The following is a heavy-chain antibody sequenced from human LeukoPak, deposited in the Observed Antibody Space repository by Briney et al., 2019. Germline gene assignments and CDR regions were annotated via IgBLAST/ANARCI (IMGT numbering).Heavy chain of an antibody. J-gene: IGHJ4*02. CDR2: IYTSGST. V-gene: IGHV4-61*02. CDR1: GGSISSGSYY. Sequence: PSETLSLTCTVSGGSISSGSYYWSWIRQPAGKGLEWIGRIYTSGSTNYNPSLKSRVAISIDTSNNQSSLKLNSVTAADTAVYFCARWASYSYGPHFFDFWGQGALVTVSS. D-gene: IGHD5-18*01. CDR3: ARWASYSYGPHFFDF.